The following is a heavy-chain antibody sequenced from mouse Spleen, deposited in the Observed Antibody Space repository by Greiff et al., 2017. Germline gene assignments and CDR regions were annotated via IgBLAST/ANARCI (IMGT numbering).Heavy chain of an antibody. V-gene: IGHV5-17*02. D-gene: IGHD2-10*02. J-gene: IGHJ4*01. CDR1: GFTFSSFG. CDR3: ARRREYGNPYYAMDY. Sequence: EVQRVESGGGLVQPGGSRKLSCAASGFTFSSFGMHWVRQAPEKGLEWVAYISSGRSTIYYADTVKGRFPISRANPKNTLFLQMTRLRSEETAMYYCARRREYGNPYYAMDYWGQGTSVTVSS. CDR2: ISSGRSTI.